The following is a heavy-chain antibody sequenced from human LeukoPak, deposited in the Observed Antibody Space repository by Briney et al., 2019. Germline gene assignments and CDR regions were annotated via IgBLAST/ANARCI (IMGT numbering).Heavy chain of an antibody. D-gene: IGHD3-22*01. CDR1: RFTFSNAW. CDR2: IKSKTDGGTT. V-gene: IGHV3-15*01. Sequence: GGSLTLSCAASRFTFSNAWMSWVRQAPGEGREWVGRIKSKTDGGTTDYAEPVKGRFTISRDDSKNTLYLQMNSLKTEDTAVYYCTRPGNGSGYYSYAFDIWGQGTMVTVSS. CDR3: TRPGNGSGYYSYAFDI. J-gene: IGHJ3*02.